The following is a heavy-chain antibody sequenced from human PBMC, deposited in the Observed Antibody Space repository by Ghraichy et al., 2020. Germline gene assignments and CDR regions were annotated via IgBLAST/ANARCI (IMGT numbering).Heavy chain of an antibody. J-gene: IGHJ3*02. CDR1: GFTFSGSA. CDR2: IRSKANSYAT. Sequence: GGSLRLSCAASGFTFSGSAMHWVRQASGKGLEWVGRIRSKANSYATAYAASVKGRFTISRDDSKNTAYLQMNSLKTEDTAVYYCTSQWPSGANAFDIWGQGTIVTVSS. D-gene: IGHD6-19*01. CDR3: TSQWPSGANAFDI. V-gene: IGHV3-73*01.